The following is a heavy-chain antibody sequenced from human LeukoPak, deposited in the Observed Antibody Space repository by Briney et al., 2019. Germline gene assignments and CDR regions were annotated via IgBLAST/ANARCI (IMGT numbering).Heavy chain of an antibody. D-gene: IGHD5-24*01. Sequence: SETLSLTWAVYGGSFSGYYWTWIRQPPGKWLEWIGEIHYSGRINYNPSLKSRVTISADTSNNHFSLEMNSVTAADTAVYYCSRGTDAYKCGNSWGQGTLVTVSS. CDR1: GGSFSGYY. CDR3: SRGTDAYKCGNS. J-gene: IGHJ4*02. V-gene: IGHV4-34*01. CDR2: IHYSGRI.